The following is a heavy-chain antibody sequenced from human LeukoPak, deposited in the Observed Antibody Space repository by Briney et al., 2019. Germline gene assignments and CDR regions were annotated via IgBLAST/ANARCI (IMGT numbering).Heavy chain of an antibody. V-gene: IGHV1-46*01. CDR1: GYTFTGYY. Sequence: GASVKVSCKASGYTFTGYYMHWVRQAPGQGLEWMGIINPSGGSTSYAQKFQGRVTMTRDTSTSTVYMELSSLRSEDTAVYYCARDQGDYYGSGSYPLYYFDYWGQGTLVTVSS. D-gene: IGHD3-10*01. CDR2: INPSGGST. CDR3: ARDQGDYYGSGSYPLYYFDY. J-gene: IGHJ4*02.